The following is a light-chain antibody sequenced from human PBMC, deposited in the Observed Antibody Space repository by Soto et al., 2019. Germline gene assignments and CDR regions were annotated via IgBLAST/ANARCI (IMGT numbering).Light chain of an antibody. V-gene: IGKV1-5*03. J-gene: IGKJ2*01. Sequence: DFQMTQSPSTLSASVGDRVTITCRASQSISSWLAWYQQKPGKAPKLLIYKASSLESGVPSRFSGSGSGTEFTLTISSLQPDDFATYYCQQYNSYLYTFGQGTKVDIK. CDR2: KAS. CDR3: QQYNSYLYT. CDR1: QSISSW.